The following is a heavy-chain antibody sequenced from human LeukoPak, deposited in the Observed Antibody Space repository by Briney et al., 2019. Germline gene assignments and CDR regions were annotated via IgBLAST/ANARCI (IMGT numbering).Heavy chain of an antibody. V-gene: IGHV3-7*01. CDR1: GFTFSSYA. J-gene: IGHJ4*02. Sequence: GGSLRLSCAASGFTFSSYAMSWVRQAPGKGLEWVAHIKQDGSQKYGVDSVKGRFTISRDNAKNSLYLQMNSLRAEDTAVYYCARTSFYSFDYWGQGTLVTVSS. CDR2: IKQDGSQK. CDR3: ARTSFYSFDY. D-gene: IGHD2/OR15-2a*01.